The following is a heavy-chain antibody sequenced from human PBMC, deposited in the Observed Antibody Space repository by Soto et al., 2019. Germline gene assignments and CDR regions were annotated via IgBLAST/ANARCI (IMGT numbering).Heavy chain of an antibody. CDR3: ARLTMAQDAFDI. CDR1: GYTFTSYG. D-gene: IGHD3-10*01. V-gene: IGHV1-18*01. J-gene: IGHJ3*02. CDR2: ISAYNGKT. Sequence: EASVKVSCKASGYTFTSYGISCVRQAPGQGLEWMGWISAYNGKTNYAQKLQGRVTMTTDTSTSTAYMELRSLRSDDTAVYYCARLTMAQDAFDIWGQGTMVTVS.